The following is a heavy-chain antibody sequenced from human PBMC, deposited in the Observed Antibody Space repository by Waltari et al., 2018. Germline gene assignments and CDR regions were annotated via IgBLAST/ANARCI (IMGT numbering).Heavy chain of an antibody. Sequence: GWSWVRQSPGKVLEWFAQVHLSWKTNYNPSLKRRVTVSRDTSNIQLSLKVTSATAADSAIYYCARDRGRGLYLDSWGQGTLVTVS. CDR3: ARDRGRGLYLDS. CDR2: VHLSWKT. V-gene: IGHV4-4*02. J-gene: IGHJ4*02. D-gene: IGHD2-15*01. CDR1: G.